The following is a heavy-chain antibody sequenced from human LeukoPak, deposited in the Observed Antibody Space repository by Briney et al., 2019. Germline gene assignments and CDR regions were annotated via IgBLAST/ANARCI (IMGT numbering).Heavy chain of an antibody. V-gene: IGHV3-7*01. CDR2: MNIDGSEK. CDR1: GFTFSNYW. CDR3: ARGQGDITGDVNWFDP. Sequence: PGGSLRLSCAASGFTFSNYWMGWVRQAPGKRLEWVAYMNIDGSEKYYADSVKGRFSISRDNARNSVYLQMASLRVEDTAVYYCARGQGDITGDVNWFDPWGQGTLVTVSS. D-gene: IGHD1-20*01. J-gene: IGHJ5*02.